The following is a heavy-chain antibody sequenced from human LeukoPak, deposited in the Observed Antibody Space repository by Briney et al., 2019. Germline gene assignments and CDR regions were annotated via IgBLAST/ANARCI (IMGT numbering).Heavy chain of an antibody. CDR3: AKWGDYDILTGYYVPDY. V-gene: IGHV3-23*01. Sequence: PGTSLRLSCVASGFTFTNHAMSWVRQAPGKGLEWVSAITGSDGTSHYADSVKGRFTISRDNSKNTLYLQVNSLRAEDTAVYYCAKWGDYDILTGYYVPDYWGQGTLVTVSS. CDR2: ITGSDGTS. CDR1: GFTFTNHA. J-gene: IGHJ4*02. D-gene: IGHD3-9*01.